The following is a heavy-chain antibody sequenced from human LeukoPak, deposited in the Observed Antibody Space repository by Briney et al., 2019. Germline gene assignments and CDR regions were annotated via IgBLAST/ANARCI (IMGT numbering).Heavy chain of an antibody. CDR3: AKGGAWGYYGSGSPDY. V-gene: IGHV3-66*01. J-gene: IGHJ4*02. CDR2: IYSGGST. Sequence: GGSLRLSCAASGFTVSSNYMSWVRQAPGKGLEWVSVIYSGGSTYYADSVKGRFTISRDNSKNTLYLQMNSLRAEDTAVYCCAKGGAWGYYGSGSPDYWGQGTLVTVSS. D-gene: IGHD3-10*01. CDR1: GFTVSSNY.